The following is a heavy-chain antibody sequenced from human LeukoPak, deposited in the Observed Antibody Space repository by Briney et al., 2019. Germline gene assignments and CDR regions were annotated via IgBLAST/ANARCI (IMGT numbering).Heavy chain of an antibody. D-gene: IGHD6-19*01. CDR1: GYTFTSYG. Sequence: ASVKVSCKASGYTFTSYGISWVRQAPGQGLEWMGWISAYNGNTNYAQKLQGRVTMTTDTSTSTAYMELRSLRSDDTAVYYCAREVYYSSGWFGGAFDIWGQGTMVTVSS. CDR2: ISAYNGNT. CDR3: AREVYYSSGWFGGAFDI. V-gene: IGHV1-18*01. J-gene: IGHJ3*02.